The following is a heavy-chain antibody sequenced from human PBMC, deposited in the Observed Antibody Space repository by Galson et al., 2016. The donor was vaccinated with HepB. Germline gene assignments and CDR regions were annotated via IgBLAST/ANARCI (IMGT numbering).Heavy chain of an antibody. CDR1: GFNFKTYT. Sequence: SLRLSCAASGFNFKTYTMYWVRQTPERGLETVSAVRTSGAGTNYADSVKGRFFISRDNDLNTMYLQMRSLRAEDTAVYYCVKERCLPASYNLDSWGQGTLVTVYS. V-gene: IGHV3-64D*06. CDR2: VRTSGAGT. D-gene: IGHD5-24*01. J-gene: IGHJ4*02. CDR3: VKERCLPASYNLDS.